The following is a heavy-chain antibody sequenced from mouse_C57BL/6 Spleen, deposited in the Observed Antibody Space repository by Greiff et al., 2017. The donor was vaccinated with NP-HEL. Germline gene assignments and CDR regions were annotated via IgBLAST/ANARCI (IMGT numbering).Heavy chain of an antibody. J-gene: IGHJ1*03. CDR2: ISSGSSTI. D-gene: IGHD1-1*01. CDR3: ARVRITTDGYFDV. V-gene: IGHV5-17*01. CDR1: GFTFSDYG. Sequence: EVKVVESGGGLVKPGGSLKLSCAASGFTFSDYGMHWVRQAPEKGLEWVAYISSGSSTIYYADTVKGRFTISRDNAKNTLFLQMTSLRSEDTAMYYCARVRITTDGYFDVWGTGTTVTVSS.